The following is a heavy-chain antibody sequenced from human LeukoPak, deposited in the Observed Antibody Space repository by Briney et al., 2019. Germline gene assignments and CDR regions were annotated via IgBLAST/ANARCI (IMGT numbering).Heavy chain of an antibody. Sequence: PSETLSLTCAVSGGSISSSNWWSWVRQPPGKGLEWIGEIYHSGSTNYNPSLKSRVTISVDTSKNQFSLKLSSVTAADTAVYYCARHGDGESGSYYPLGYWGQGTLVTVSS. D-gene: IGHD1-26*01. CDR2: IYHSGST. CDR1: GGSISSSNW. V-gene: IGHV4-4*02. CDR3: ARHGDGESGSYYPLGY. J-gene: IGHJ4*02.